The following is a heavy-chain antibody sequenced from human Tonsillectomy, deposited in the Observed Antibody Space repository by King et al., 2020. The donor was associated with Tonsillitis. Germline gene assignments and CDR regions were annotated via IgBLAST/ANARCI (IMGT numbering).Heavy chain of an antibody. CDR2: INWNGGST. J-gene: IGHJ4*02. CDR1: GFTFDDYG. CDR3: ARGPKWIQQWTPFDY. D-gene: IGHD5-18*01. V-gene: IGHV3-20*04. Sequence: VQLVESGGGVVRPGGSLRLSCAASGFTFDDYGMTWVRQAPGKGLEWVSGINWNGGSTGYADSVKGRFTISRDNAKNSLYLQMNSLRAEDTALYYCARGPKWIQQWTPFDYWGQGTLVTVSS.